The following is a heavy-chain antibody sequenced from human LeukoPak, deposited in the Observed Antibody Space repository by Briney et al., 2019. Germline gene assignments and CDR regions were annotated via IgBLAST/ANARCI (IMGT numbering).Heavy chain of an antibody. D-gene: IGHD1-26*01. V-gene: IGHV1-69*01. CDR1: GGTFSSYA. J-gene: IGHJ4*02. CDR2: IIPIFGTA. Sequence: SVKVSCKASGGTFSSYAISWVRQAPGQGLEWMGGIIPIFGTANYAQKFQGRVTIAADEATSTAYMELSSLRSEDTAVYYCAGGGASRPIYWGQGTLVTVSS. CDR3: AGGGASRPIY.